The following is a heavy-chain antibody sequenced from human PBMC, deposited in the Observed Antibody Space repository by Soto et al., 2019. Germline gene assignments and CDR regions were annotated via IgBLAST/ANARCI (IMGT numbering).Heavy chain of an antibody. CDR1: GGSISSSNW. D-gene: IGHD3-22*01. Sequence: SETLSLTCAVSGGSISSSNWWSWVRQPPGKGLEWIGEIYHSGSTNYNPSLKSRVTISVDKSKNQFYLKLSSVTAADTAVYYCAREGRTMLGVSGFDPWGQGTLVTVSS. CDR2: IYHSGST. V-gene: IGHV4-4*02. CDR3: AREGRTMLGVSGFDP. J-gene: IGHJ5*02.